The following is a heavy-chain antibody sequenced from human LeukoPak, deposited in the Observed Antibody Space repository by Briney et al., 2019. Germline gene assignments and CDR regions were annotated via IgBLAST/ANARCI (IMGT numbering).Heavy chain of an antibody. Sequence: GSLRLSCAASGFTFSSYWMSWVRQAPGEGLEWIGEINHSGSTNYNPSLKSRVTISVDSSKNQFSLKLSSVTAADTAVYYCARAGYSYGYPYYFDYWGQGTLVTVSS. J-gene: IGHJ4*02. V-gene: IGHV4-34*01. CDR3: ARAGYSYGYPYYFDY. CDR1: GFTFSSYW. D-gene: IGHD5-18*01. CDR2: INHSGST.